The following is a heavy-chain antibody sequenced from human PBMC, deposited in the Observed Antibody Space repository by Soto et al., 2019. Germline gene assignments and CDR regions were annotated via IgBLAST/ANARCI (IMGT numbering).Heavy chain of an antibody. CDR3: AKDQEPSHAYGGNSGSF. V-gene: IGHV3-30*18. J-gene: IGHJ4*02. Sequence: QVQLVESGGGVVQPGRSLRLSCAASGFTFSTYGMHWVRQAPGKGLEWVAVISYDGSNKLYGDSVKGRFTISRDNSKSTLELQMNSLRPEDTAVYYCAKDQEPSHAYGGNSGSFWGQGTLVTVSS. CDR1: GFTFSTYG. D-gene: IGHD4-17*01. CDR2: ISYDGSNK.